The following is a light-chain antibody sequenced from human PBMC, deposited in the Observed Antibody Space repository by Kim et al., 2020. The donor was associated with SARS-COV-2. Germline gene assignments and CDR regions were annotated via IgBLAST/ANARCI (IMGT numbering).Light chain of an antibody. V-gene: IGKV1-17*01. Sequence: ASVGDRVTITCRASQSLRNDLGWYQQNPGRVPKRLIYGASSLQSGVPSRFSGSGSGTEFTLTISSLQPEDFATYFCLQHNTYPITFGQGTQLEIK. CDR3: LQHNTYPIT. CDR1: QSLRND. CDR2: GAS. J-gene: IGKJ5*01.